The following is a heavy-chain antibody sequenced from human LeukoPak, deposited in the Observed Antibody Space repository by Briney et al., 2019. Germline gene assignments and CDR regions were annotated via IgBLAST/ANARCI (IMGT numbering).Heavy chain of an antibody. D-gene: IGHD2-15*01. V-gene: IGHV1-2*06. Sequence: ASVKVSCKASGYTFTGYYMHWVRQAPGQGLEWMGRINPNSGGTNYAQKFQGRVTMTRDTSISTAYMELSRLRSDDTAVYYCARDRKLGYCSGGSCRVFDYWGQEPWSPSPQ. CDR3: ARDRKLGYCSGGSCRVFDY. CDR2: INPNSGGT. CDR1: GYTFTGYY. J-gene: IGHJ4*01.